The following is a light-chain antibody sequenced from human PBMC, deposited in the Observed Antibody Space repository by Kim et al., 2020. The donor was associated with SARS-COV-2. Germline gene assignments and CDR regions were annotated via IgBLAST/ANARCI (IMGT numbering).Light chain of an antibody. CDR2: GKN. Sequence: SSELTQDPAVSVALVQTVRITCQGDSLSSYYASWYQQKPGQAPILVIFGKNNRPSGIPDRFSGSNSGNTASLTITGTQAEDEADYYCNSRDSSGNHVVFGGGTQLTVL. CDR1: SLSSYY. V-gene: IGLV3-19*01. CDR3: NSRDSSGNHVV. J-gene: IGLJ2*01.